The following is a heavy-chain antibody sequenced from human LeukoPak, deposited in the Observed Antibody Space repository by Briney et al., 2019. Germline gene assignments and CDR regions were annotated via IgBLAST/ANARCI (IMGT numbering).Heavy chain of an antibody. CDR3: ARDPGTNWFDP. Sequence: SETLSLTCTVSGGSFSSYFWSWIRQPPGKGLEWIGYIYYSGSTHYNSSLKSRVTISLDTSKNQFSLKLSSVTAADTAVYYCARDPGTNWFDPWGQGTLVTVSS. J-gene: IGHJ5*02. CDR1: GGSFSSYF. D-gene: IGHD3/OR15-3a*01. V-gene: IGHV4-59*12. CDR2: IYYSGST.